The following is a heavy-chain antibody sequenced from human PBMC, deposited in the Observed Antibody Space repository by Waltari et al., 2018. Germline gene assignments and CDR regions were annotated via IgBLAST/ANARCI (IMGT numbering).Heavy chain of an antibody. Sequence: QLQLQESGPGLVKPSETLSLTCTVSGGSISSSSYYWGWIRQPPGKGLEWIGSIYYSGNTYDNPSRKSRVTISVDTSKNQFSLKLSSVTAADTAVYYCARHPPSNTDYYESPDAFDIWGQGTMVTVSS. CDR3: ARHPPSNTDYYESPDAFDI. J-gene: IGHJ3*02. V-gene: IGHV4-39*01. CDR2: IYYSGNT. D-gene: IGHD3-22*01. CDR1: GGSISSSSYY.